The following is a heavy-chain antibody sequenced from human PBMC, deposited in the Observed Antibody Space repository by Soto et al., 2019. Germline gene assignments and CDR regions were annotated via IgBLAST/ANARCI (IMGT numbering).Heavy chain of an antibody. J-gene: IGHJ4*02. CDR1: GFSFSNYY. Sequence: EVRLVESGGGLVQPGGSLRLSCAAYGFSFSNYYMAWVRQAPGKGLEWVANIEQDGGDKFYVDSVRGRFTISRDNAKTSLFLQRNNLRAEDTAVYFCARALGHSSSWYGDYWGQGTPVTVSS. CDR2: IEQDGGDK. V-gene: IGHV3-7*01. CDR3: ARALGHSSSWYGDY. D-gene: IGHD6-13*01.